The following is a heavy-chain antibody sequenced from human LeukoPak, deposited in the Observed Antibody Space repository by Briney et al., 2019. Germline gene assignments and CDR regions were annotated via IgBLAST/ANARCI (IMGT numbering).Heavy chain of an antibody. CDR1: GFTFSSYS. Sequence: GGSLRLSCAASGFTFSSYSMNWVRQAPGKGLEWVSYISSSSSTIYYADSVKGRFTISRDNAKSSLYLQMDSLRAEDTAVYYCARGSAAASFDYWGQGTLVTVSS. J-gene: IGHJ4*02. V-gene: IGHV3-48*01. CDR2: ISSSSSTI. CDR3: ARGSAAASFDY. D-gene: IGHD6-13*01.